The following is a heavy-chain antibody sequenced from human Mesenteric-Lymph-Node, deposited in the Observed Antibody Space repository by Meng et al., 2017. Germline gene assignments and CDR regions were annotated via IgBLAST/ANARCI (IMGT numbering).Heavy chain of an antibody. J-gene: IGHJ6*02. D-gene: IGHD2-15*01. CDR3: ASRDEVVVAATPYYYYYGMDV. Sequence: SETLSLTCTVSGGSISSSSYYWGWIRQPPGKGLEWIGSIYYSGSTYYNPSLKSRVTISVDTSKNQFSLKLSSVTAADTAVYYCASRDEVVVAATPYYYYYGMDVWGRGTTVTVSS. CDR1: GGSISSSSYY. V-gene: IGHV4-39*07. CDR2: IYYSGST.